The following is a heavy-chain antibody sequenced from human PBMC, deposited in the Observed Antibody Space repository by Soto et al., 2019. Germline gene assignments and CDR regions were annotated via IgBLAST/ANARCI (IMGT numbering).Heavy chain of an antibody. CDR3: ARGPRAPPPHDYSMDV. CDR2: ISGGGGTT. CDR1: GFTFSSHV. J-gene: IGHJ6*02. Sequence: EVQLLESGGGLVQPGGSLRLSCAASGFTFSSHVMNWVRQAPGKGLEWVAAISGGGGTTYYGDSVEGRFTMSRDNSKNTPYPQMNSLRAEDTAVYYCARGPRAPPPHDYSMDVWGQGTTVTVSS. D-gene: IGHD1-1*01. V-gene: IGHV3-23*01.